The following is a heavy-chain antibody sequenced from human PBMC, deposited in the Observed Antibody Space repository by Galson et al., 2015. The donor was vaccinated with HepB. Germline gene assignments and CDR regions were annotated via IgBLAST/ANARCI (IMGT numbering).Heavy chain of an antibody. CDR1: GFTFSSYA. D-gene: IGHD6-13*01. J-gene: IGHJ4*02. CDR3: AKDLDSSSWYDGEFDY. Sequence: SLRLSCAASGFTFSSYAMSWVRQAPGKGLEWVSAISGSGGSTYYADSVKGRFTISRDNSKNTLYLQMNSLRAEDTAVYYCAKDLDSSSWYDGEFDYWGQGTLVTVSS. V-gene: IGHV3-23*01. CDR2: ISGSGGST.